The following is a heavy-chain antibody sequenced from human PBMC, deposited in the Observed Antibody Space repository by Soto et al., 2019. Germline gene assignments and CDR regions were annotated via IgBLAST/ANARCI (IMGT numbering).Heavy chain of an antibody. CDR1: GFTFSSYW. Sequence: EVQLVESGGGLVQPGGSVRLSCAASGFTFSSYWMHWVRQAPGKGLMWVSRIHNDGSTTRYADSVKGRFTISRDNAKNTLYLQMSSLRVEDTAVYYCARDNGTSYWGQGTLVTVSS. CDR3: ARDNGTSY. CDR2: IHNDGSTT. V-gene: IGHV3-74*01. J-gene: IGHJ4*01.